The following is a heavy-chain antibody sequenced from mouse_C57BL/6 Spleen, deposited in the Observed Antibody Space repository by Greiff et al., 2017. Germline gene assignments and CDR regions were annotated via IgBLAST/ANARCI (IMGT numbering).Heavy chain of an antibody. CDR2: IDPSDSYT. Sequence: VQLQQSGAELVKPGASVKLSCKASGYTFTSYWMQWVKQRPGQGLEWIGEIDPSDSYTNYNQKFKGKATLTVDTSSSTAYMQLSSLTSEDSAVYYCARNWDEAYWGQGTLVTVSA. CDR3: ARNWDEAY. J-gene: IGHJ3*01. D-gene: IGHD4-1*01. V-gene: IGHV1-50*01. CDR1: GYTFTSYW.